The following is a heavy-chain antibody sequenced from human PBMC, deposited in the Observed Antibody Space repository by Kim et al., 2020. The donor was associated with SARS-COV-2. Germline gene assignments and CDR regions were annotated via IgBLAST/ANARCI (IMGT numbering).Heavy chain of an antibody. CDR2: IYYSGST. J-gene: IGHJ4*02. CDR1: GGSFSSGGFY. CDR3: ARSTRGPGGVVVGAFDY. D-gene: IGHD2-15*01. Sequence: SETLSLTCTVSGGSFSSGGFYWNWIRQHPGKGLEWIGYIYYSGSTYYNPSLKSRVTISVDTSKNQFSLKLSSVTAADTAVYYCARSTRGPGGVVVGAFDYWGKGTLVTVSS. V-gene: IGHV4-31*03.